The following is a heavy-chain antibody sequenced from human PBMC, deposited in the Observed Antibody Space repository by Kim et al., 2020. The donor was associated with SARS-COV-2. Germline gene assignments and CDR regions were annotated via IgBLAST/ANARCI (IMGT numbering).Heavy chain of an antibody. CDR3: AANIVATMYFDY. V-gene: IGHV4-31*02. J-gene: IGHJ4*02. D-gene: IGHD5-12*01. Sequence: YYNPSIKSRVTIPVDTSKNQFSLKLSSVTAADTAVYYCAANIVATMYFDYWGQGTLVTVSS.